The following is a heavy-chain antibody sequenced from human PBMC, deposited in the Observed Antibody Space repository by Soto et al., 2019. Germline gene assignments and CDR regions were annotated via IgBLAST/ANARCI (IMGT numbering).Heavy chain of an antibody. D-gene: IGHD3-3*01. CDR1: GYTFTSYG. V-gene: IGHV1-8*01. CDR3: ARPYYDFWSGYYRSGVFWSHYYYYMDV. Sequence: ASVKVSCKASGYTFTSYGINWVRQATGQGLEWMGWMNPNSGNTGYAQKFQGRVTMTRNTSISTAYMELSSLRSEDTAVYYCARPYYDFWSGYYRSGVFWSHYYYYMDVWGKGTTVTVSS. CDR2: MNPNSGNT. J-gene: IGHJ6*03.